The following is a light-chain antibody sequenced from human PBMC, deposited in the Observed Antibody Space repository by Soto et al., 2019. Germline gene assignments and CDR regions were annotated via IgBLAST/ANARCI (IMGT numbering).Light chain of an antibody. Sequence: VMTQSPDSLPVSLGERVTISCAGSSSNIGAGNDVHWYQQLRGTAPKLLIYGNSNRPSGVPDRFSGSKSGTSASLAITGLQAEDEADYYCQSYDSSLSGSEVFGTGTKVTVL. CDR3: QSYDSSLSGSEV. CDR1: SSNIGAGND. CDR2: GNS. V-gene: IGLV1-40*01. J-gene: IGLJ1*01.